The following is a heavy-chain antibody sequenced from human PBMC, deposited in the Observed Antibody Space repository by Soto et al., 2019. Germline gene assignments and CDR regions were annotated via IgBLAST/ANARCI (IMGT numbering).Heavy chain of an antibody. CDR1: GGTFSSHA. V-gene: IGHV1-69*01. CDR3: ARGWGYDSKGYYYAY. D-gene: IGHD3-22*01. J-gene: IGHJ4*02. CDR2: IIPIFGTA. Sequence: QVQLVQSGAEVRKPGSSVKVSCKASGGTFSSHAISWVRQAPGQGLEWMGGIIPIFGTANHAQKFQGRVTIIADETTSTVYTEWSRLRDDDTAMYYSARGWGYDSKGYYYAYWGQGTLVIVSS.